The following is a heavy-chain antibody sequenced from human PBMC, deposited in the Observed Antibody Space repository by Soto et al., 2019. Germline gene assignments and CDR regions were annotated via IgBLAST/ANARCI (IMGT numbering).Heavy chain of an antibody. CDR2: ISSSSSYI. Sequence: RGSLLLSCASSGFTFSIYSMNWVRQAPGKGLDWVSSISSSSSYIYYADSVKGRFTISRDNAKNSLYLQMNSLRAEDTAVYYCAREPRDQSSGWYFDYWGQGTLVTVSS. V-gene: IGHV3-21*01. D-gene: IGHD6-19*01. CDR3: AREPRDQSSGWYFDY. CDR1: GFTFSIYS. J-gene: IGHJ4*02.